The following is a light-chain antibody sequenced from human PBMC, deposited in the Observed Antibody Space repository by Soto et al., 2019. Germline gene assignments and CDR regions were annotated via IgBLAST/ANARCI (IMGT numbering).Light chain of an antibody. CDR2: HAS. V-gene: IGKV3-20*01. CDR1: QSVSGSY. Sequence: IVLTQSPGTLSLSPGEGATLSCRASQSVSGSYLAWYQQRPGQAPRLVIYHASRRATGIPDRFRGSGSGTDFTLSISRLEPEDFAVYYCQQYGTSPTTFGPGTNVEIK. J-gene: IGKJ3*01. CDR3: QQYGTSPTT.